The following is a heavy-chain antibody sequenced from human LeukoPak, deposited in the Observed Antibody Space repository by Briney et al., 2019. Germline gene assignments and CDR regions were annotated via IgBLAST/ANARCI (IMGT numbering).Heavy chain of an antibody. V-gene: IGHV3-74*01. CDR2: IKTDGSIT. D-gene: IGHD2-21*02. CDR1: GFTFSSYW. CDR3: ARDGDAPMTDFDY. Sequence: GGSLRLSCAAPGFTFSSYWMCWVRQDPGKGLAWVSCIKTDGSITAYAGSVKGRFTISRDNAKNTLYLQMNSLRADDTAVYYCARDGDAPMTDFDYWGQGTLVTVSS. J-gene: IGHJ4*02.